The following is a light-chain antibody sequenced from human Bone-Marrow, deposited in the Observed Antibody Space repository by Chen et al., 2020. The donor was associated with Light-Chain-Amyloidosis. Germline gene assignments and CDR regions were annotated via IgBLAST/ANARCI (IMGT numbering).Light chain of an antibody. V-gene: IGLV3-21*02. CDR2: DVS. CDR1: NIGSTS. J-gene: IGLJ3*02. Sequence: SYVLTQPSSVSVATGQTATIACGGNNIGSTSVHWYQQTPGQAPLLVVYDVSDRPSGSPERLSGSNSGNTATLTISSVEAGDAADYYCQVWDRSSDRPVFGGGTKLTVL. CDR3: QVWDRSSDRPV.